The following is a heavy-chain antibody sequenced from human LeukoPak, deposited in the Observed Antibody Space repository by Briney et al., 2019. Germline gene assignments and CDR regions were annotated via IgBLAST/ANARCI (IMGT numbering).Heavy chain of an antibody. CDR3: AGNLGYSGSCPEH. D-gene: IGHD6-13*01. V-gene: IGHV3-23*01. CDR1: GFTFSSYSRYA. CDR2: ISGSGGST. Sequence: GGSLRLSCAASGFTFSSYSRYAMSWVRQAPVKGLEWVSAISGSGGSTYYADSVKGRFTISRDNSKNTLYLQMNSLRAEDTAVYYCAGNLGYSGSCPEHWGQGTLVTVSS. J-gene: IGHJ1*01.